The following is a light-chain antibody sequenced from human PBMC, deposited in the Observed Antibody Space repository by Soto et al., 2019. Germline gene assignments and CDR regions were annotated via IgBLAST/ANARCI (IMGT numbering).Light chain of an antibody. V-gene: IGKV1-39*01. J-gene: IGKJ1*01. CDR1: QSISSS. CDR2: GVS. Sequence: DIPMTQSPSSLSASVGDRVTITCRTGQSISSSLNWYQQKPGRAPKVLVYGVSSLQRGVATRFSGSGSGTEFTLTISGLQPDDFAAYYCQQSYNIPWTFGQGTKVEIK. CDR3: QQSYNIPWT.